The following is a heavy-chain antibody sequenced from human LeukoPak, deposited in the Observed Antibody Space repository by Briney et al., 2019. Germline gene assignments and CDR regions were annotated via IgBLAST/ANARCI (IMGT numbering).Heavy chain of an antibody. D-gene: IGHD3-9*01. V-gene: IGHV3-74*01. Sequence: GGSLRLSCGASGFTFSVYWMHWICQVPGKGLVWVARINSDGSSTKYADSVKGRFTISRDNAKTTLFLQLNSVRAQDSAVYYCVRGNTWFFDYWGQGTSVTVSS. CDR1: GFTFSVYW. CDR2: INSDGSST. CDR3: VRGNTWFFDY. J-gene: IGHJ4*02.